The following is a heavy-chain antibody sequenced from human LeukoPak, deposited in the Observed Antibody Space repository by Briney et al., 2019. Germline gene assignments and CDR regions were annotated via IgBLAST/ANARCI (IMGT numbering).Heavy chain of an antibody. CDR3: ARDPYYYYMDV. Sequence: PSETLSLTCTVSGGSISSYYWSWIRQPPGKGLEWIGYIYHSGSTNYNPSLKSRVTISVDTSKNQFSLKVSSGTAADTAVYYCARDPYYYYMDVWGKGTTVTVSS. J-gene: IGHJ6*03. CDR2: IYHSGST. V-gene: IGHV4-59*01. CDR1: GGSISSYY.